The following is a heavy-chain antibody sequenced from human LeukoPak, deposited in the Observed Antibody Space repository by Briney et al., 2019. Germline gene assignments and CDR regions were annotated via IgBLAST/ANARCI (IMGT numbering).Heavy chain of an antibody. CDR3: ARQWLGPKYFQH. J-gene: IGHJ1*01. Sequence: ASVKVSCKASGYTFTGYYMHCVRQAPGQGLEWMGWINPNSGGTNYAQKFQGRVTMTRDTSISTAYMELSRLRSDDTAVYYCARQWLGPKYFQHWGQGTQVTVSS. D-gene: IGHD6-19*01. CDR1: GYTFTGYY. V-gene: IGHV1-2*02. CDR2: INPNSGGT.